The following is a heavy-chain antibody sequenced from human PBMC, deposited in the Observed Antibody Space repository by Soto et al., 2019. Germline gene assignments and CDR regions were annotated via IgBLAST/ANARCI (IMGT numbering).Heavy chain of an antibody. CDR3: ARSADREGIALGIYYYYYGMDV. J-gene: IGHJ6*02. Sequence: PSQTLSLTCAVSGDSVSSNSAAWNWIRQSPSRGLEWLGRTYYRSKWYNDYAVSVKSRITINPDTSKNQFSLQLNSVTPEDTAVYYCARSADREGIALGIYYYYYGMDVWGQGTPVTVSS. CDR1: GDSVSSNSAA. CDR2: TYYRSKWYN. V-gene: IGHV6-1*01. D-gene: IGHD6-13*01.